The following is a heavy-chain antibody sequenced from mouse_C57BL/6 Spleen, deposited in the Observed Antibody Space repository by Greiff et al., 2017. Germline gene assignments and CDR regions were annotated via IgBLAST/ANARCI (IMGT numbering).Heavy chain of an antibody. D-gene: IGHD2-5*01. CDR2: IYPGGGYT. Sequence: QVQLQQSGAELVRPGTSVKMSCKASGYTFTNYWIGWAKQRPGHGLEWIGDIYPGGGYTNYNEKFKGKATLTADKSSSTAYMQFSSLTSEDSAIYYCARGDYSNYGYAMDYWGQGTSVTVSS. CDR1: GYTFTNYW. CDR3: ARGDYSNYGYAMDY. J-gene: IGHJ4*01. V-gene: IGHV1-63*01.